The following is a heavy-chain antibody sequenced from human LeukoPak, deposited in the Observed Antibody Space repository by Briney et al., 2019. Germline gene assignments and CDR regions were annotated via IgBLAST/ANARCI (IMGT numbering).Heavy chain of an antibody. CDR1: GGSISNYY. V-gene: IGHV4-59*12. Sequence: SETLSLTCTVSGGSISNYYWSWIRQPPGKGLEWIGYIYYTGITSYNPSLKSRVTISVDTSKNQFSLNLSSVAAADTAVYYCARGRGFHDCSGPEIRSFDYWGQGTLVTVSS. CDR2: IYYTGIT. D-gene: IGHD3-22*01. J-gene: IGHJ4*02. CDR3: ARGRGFHDCSGPEIRSFDY.